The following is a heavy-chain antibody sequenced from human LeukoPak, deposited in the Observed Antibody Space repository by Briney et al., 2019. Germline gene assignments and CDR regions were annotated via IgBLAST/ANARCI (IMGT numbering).Heavy chain of an antibody. CDR1: GFTFSSYP. J-gene: IGHJ4*02. CDR2: ISYDGTNK. CDR3: ARDSANVVGAKSIFDY. V-gene: IGHV3-30*04. Sequence: GGSLRLSCAASGFTFSSYPMHWVRQAPGRGLEWVAVISYDGTNKYYADSVKGRFTISRDNSKNTLSLHMSSLRAEDTAVYYCARDSANVVGAKSIFDYWGQGALVTVSS. D-gene: IGHD1-26*01.